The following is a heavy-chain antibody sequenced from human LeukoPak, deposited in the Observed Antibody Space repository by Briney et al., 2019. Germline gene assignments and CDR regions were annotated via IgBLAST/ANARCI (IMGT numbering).Heavy chain of an antibody. CDR1: VYTFTGSD. J-gene: IGHJ6*03. CDR3: SSRGATYHNYYYMDV. D-gene: IGHD1-26*01. V-gene: IGHV1-2*02. Sequence: ASVKVSCTASVYTFTGSDMHWVRQAPGQGLEWMGWINPNNGGTIYAQKFQGRVTMTGYTSNSTAYMELSSLRSDDTAVYYCSSRGATYHNYYYMDVWGKGTTVTVSS. CDR2: INPNNGGT.